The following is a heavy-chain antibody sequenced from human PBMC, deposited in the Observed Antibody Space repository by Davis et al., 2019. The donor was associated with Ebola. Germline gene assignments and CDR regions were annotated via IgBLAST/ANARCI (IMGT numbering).Heavy chain of an antibody. D-gene: IGHD2/OR15-2a*01. CDR3: ARWGPLHYFFDY. Sequence: ASVKVSCKAAGCTFTNYGIGWVRQAPGQGLQYMGWISAYNGNTDYAQTFQDRFTMTIDTSATTAYMELRNLRSDDTAMYYCARWGPLHYFFDYWGQGTLVTVSS. CDR2: ISAYNGNT. J-gene: IGHJ4*02. CDR1: GCTFTNYG. V-gene: IGHV1-18*01.